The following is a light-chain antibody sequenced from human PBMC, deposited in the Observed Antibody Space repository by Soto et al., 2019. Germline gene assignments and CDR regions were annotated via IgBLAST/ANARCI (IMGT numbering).Light chain of an antibody. Sequence: EIVLTQSPGTLSLSPGERATLSCRASQRVSSSYLAWYQQKPGQAPRLLIYGASSRATGIPDRFSGSGSGTDFTLTISRLEPEDFALYYCQHYGISPAFGGWTKVEIK. CDR1: QRVSSSY. V-gene: IGKV3-20*01. CDR3: QHYGISPA. J-gene: IGKJ4*01. CDR2: GAS.